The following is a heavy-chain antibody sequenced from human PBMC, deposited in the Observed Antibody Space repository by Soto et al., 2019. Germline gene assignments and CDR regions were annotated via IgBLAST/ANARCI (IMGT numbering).Heavy chain of an antibody. J-gene: IGHJ6*02. D-gene: IGHD6-6*01. V-gene: IGHV3-30*18. CDR3: AKDWRYSSSPYYYYGMDV. Sequence: QVQLVESGGGVVQPGTSLRLSCPASGFTFSTFGMHWVRQAPGKGLEWVAVIAYDGTKKYYADSVKGRITISRDNSENTLYLQMNSLRAEDTAVYYCAKDWRYSSSPYYYYGMDVWGQGTTVTVSS. CDR1: GFTFSTFG. CDR2: IAYDGTKK.